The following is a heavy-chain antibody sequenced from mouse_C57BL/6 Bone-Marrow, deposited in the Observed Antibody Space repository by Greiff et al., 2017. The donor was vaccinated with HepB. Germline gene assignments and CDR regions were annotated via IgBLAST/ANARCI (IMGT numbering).Heavy chain of an antibody. CDR1: GYSITSGYY. CDR3: ANDYYGSSYRYFDV. CDR2: ISYDGSN. Sequence: EVQLVESGPGLVKPSQSLSLTCSVTGYSITSGYYWHWIRQFPGNKLEWMGYISYDGSNNYNPSLKNRISITRDTSKNQFFLKLNSVTTEDTATYYCANDYYGSSYRYFDVWGTGTTVTVSS. V-gene: IGHV3-6*01. D-gene: IGHD1-1*01. J-gene: IGHJ1*03.